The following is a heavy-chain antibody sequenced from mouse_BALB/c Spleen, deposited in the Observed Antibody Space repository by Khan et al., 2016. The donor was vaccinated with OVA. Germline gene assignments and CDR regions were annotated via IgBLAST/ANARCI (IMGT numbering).Heavy chain of an antibody. D-gene: IGHD1-1*01. CDR1: GYSITSDYA. J-gene: IGHJ2*01. V-gene: IGHV3-2*02. Sequence: EVKLLESGPGLVKPSQSLSLTCTVTGYSITSDYAWNWIRQFPGNKLEWLGYISYSGRTSYHPSLKSRISITRHTSKIRFFLQLNSVTTEDTATDFCARSVTITTVVATDFDYWGQGTTLTVSS. CDR3: ARSVTITTVVATDFDY. CDR2: ISYSGRT.